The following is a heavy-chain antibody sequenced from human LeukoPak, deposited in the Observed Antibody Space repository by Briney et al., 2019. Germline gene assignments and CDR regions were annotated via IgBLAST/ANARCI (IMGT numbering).Heavy chain of an antibody. CDR3: ARKYCGGDCYLSGWYNWFDP. CDR1: GFTFSSYR. J-gene: IGHJ5*02. Sequence: GGSLRLSCAASGFTFSSYRMNWVRQAPGKGLEWVSYISSSSTIYYADSVKGRFTISRDNAKNSLYLQMNSLRAEDTAVYYCARKYCGGDCYLSGWYNWFDPWGQGTLVTVSS. D-gene: IGHD2-21*02. V-gene: IGHV3-48*01. CDR2: ISSSSTI.